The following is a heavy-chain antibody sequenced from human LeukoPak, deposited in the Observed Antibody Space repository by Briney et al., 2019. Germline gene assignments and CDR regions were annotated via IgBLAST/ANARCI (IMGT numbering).Heavy chain of an antibody. CDR2: IKQDGSEK. CDR1: GFTFSSYW. Sequence: GGSLRLSCAASGFTFSSYWMSWVRQAPGKGREWVANIKQDGSEKYYVDSVKGRLTISRDNAKNSLYLQMNSLRAEDTAVYYCARGGGGYDILTGRGQGNLVTVSS. D-gene: IGHD3-9*01. V-gene: IGHV3-7*01. J-gene: IGHJ4*02. CDR3: ARGGGGYDILTG.